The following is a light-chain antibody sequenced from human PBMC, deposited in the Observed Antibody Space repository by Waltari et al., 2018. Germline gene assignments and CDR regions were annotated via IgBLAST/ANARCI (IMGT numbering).Light chain of an antibody. CDR3: MQGTHWPPWT. CDR1: QSLVHSDGNTY. V-gene: IGKV2-30*02. CDR2: KVS. J-gene: IGKJ1*01. Sequence: DVVMTQSPVSLPVTLGQPASISCRSSQSLVHSDGNTYLNWFHQRPGQSPRRLIYKVSNRDSGVPDRVSGSGSGTDFTLKISRVEAEDVGVYYCMQGTHWPPWTFGQGTKVEIK.